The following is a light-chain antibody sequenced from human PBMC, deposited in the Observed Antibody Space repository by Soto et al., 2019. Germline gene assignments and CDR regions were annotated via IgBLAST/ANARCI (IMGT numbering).Light chain of an antibody. J-gene: IGKJ1*01. V-gene: IGKV3-20*01. CDR1: QSVGSSH. CDR3: QQYGSAPWT. CDR2: GAS. Sequence: EIVLTQSPGTLSLSPGERATISCRASQSVGSSHLAWYQQKPGQAPRLLIYGASSRATGIPDRFSGSGSGTDFTLTISRLEPEDFAVYYCQQYGSAPWTFGQGTKVEIK.